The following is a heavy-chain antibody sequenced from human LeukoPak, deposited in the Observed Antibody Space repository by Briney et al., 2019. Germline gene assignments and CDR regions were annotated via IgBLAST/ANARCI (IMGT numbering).Heavy chain of an antibody. Sequence: PXXXGTNYAQKVQGRVTMTRDTSISTAYMELSRLRSDDTAVYYCASPGDDFWSGYLNYYYYGMDVWGQGTTVTVSS. V-gene: IGHV1-2*02. J-gene: IGHJ6*02. CDR2: PXXXGT. CDR3: ASPGDDFWSGYLNYYYYGMDV. D-gene: IGHD3-3*01.